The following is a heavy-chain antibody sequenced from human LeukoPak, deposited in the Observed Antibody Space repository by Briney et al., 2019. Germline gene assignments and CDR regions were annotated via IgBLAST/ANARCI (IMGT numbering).Heavy chain of an antibody. D-gene: IGHD4-17*01. J-gene: IGHJ4*02. Sequence: GASVTVSCKASGYTFTGYYMHWVRQAPGQGLEWMGWINPNSGGTNYAQTFQGRVTMTRDTSISTAYMELSRLRSDDTAVYYCARAPRGDYATFDYWGQGTLVTVSS. CDR1: GYTFTGYY. V-gene: IGHV1-2*02. CDR3: ARAPRGDYATFDY. CDR2: INPNSGGT.